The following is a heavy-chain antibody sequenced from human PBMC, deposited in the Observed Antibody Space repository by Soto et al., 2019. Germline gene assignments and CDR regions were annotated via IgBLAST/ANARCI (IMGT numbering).Heavy chain of an antibody. CDR1: GFTLSTYA. CDR3: ARDRDEDGGTSDAFDM. CDR2: ISHDGRNN. D-gene: IGHD2-15*01. J-gene: IGHJ3*02. Sequence: QVQVVESGGGVVQPGRSLRLSCAASGFTLSTYAMHWVRQAPGNGLEWVAVISHDGRNNYYADSVKGRFTISRDNSKSTLSLQMNSLRPEDTAVYYCARDRDEDGGTSDAFDMWGQGTMVTVSS. V-gene: IGHV3-30*04.